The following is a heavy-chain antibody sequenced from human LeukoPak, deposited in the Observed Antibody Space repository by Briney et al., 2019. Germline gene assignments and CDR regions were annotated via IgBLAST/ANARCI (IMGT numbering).Heavy chain of an antibody. CDR1: GFTFSSYA. CDR3: AKALAVAGIY. J-gene: IGHJ4*02. Sequence: PGGSLRLSCAASGFTFSSYAMSWVRQAPGKGLEWVSAISGSGGSTYYADSVKGRFTISRDNSKNTLYLQMNRLRAEDTAVHYCAKALAVAGIYWGQGTLVTVSS. CDR2: ISGSGGST. V-gene: IGHV3-23*01. D-gene: IGHD6-19*01.